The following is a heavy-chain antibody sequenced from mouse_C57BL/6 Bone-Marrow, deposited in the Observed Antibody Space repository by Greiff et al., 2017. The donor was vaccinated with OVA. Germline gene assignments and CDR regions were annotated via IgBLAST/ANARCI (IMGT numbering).Heavy chain of an antibody. CDR2: ISYSGST. CDR3: ARGDYSYYYAMDY. Sequence: DVKLVESGPGLAKPSQTLSLTCSVTGYSITSDYWNWIRKFPGNKLEYMGYISYSGSTYYNPSLKSRISITRDTSKNQYYLQLNSVTTEDTATYYCARGDYSYYYAMDYWGQGTSVTVSS. CDR1: GYSITSDY. J-gene: IGHJ4*01. D-gene: IGHD2-13*01. V-gene: IGHV3-8*01.